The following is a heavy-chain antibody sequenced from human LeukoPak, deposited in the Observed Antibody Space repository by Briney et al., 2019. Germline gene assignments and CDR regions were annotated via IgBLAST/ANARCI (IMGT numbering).Heavy chain of an antibody. CDR1: GYTFTSYG. Sequence: ASVKVSCKASGYTFTSYGISWVRQAPGQGLEWMGWINPNSGGTNYAQKFQGRVTMTRDTSISTAYMELSRLRSDDTAVYYCASRSPRYSSGWLSIDYWGQGTLVTVSS. CDR3: ASRSPRYSSGWLSIDY. CDR2: INPNSGGT. J-gene: IGHJ4*02. D-gene: IGHD6-19*01. V-gene: IGHV1-2*02.